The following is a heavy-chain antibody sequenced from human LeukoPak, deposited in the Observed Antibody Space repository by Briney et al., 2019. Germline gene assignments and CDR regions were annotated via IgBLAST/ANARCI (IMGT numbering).Heavy chain of an antibody. D-gene: IGHD6-19*01. CDR1: GESFTAYY. CDR3: ARGYSSGWIDY. Sequence: SETLSLTCAVYGESFTAYYWGWIRQPPGKGLEWIGSIYYSGSTYYNPSLKSRVTISVDTSKNQFSLKLSSVTAADTAVYYCARGYSSGWIDYWGQGTLVTVSS. J-gene: IGHJ4*02. V-gene: IGHV4-34*01. CDR2: IYYSGST.